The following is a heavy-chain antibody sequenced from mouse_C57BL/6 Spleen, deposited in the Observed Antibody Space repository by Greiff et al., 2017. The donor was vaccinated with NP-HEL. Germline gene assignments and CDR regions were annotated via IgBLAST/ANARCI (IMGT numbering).Heavy chain of an antibody. CDR1: GYTFTDYY. V-gene: IGHV1-26*01. Sequence: EVQLQQSGPELVKPGASVKISCKASGYTFTDYYMNWVKQSHGKSLEWIGDINPNNGGTSYNQKFKGKATLTVDKSSSTAYMELRSLTSEDSAVYYCAREYYYGSSSDYWGQGTTLTVSS. CDR3: AREYYYGSSSDY. J-gene: IGHJ2*01. D-gene: IGHD1-1*01. CDR2: INPNNGGT.